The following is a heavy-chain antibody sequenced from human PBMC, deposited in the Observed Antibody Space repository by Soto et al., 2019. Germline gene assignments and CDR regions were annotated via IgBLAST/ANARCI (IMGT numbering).Heavy chain of an antibody. Sequence: QITLKESGPTLVNHTQTLTLTCTFSGFSLSSSGVGVGWVRQPPGRALEWLALIYWDDDKRYRPSLKSRLTITKDTSKNQVVLTMTNIDPEDTATYYCAQTIVATGHAFNDWGQGTMVAVSS. V-gene: IGHV2-5*02. CDR2: IYWDDDK. CDR3: AQTIVATGHAFND. J-gene: IGHJ3*01. CDR1: GFSLSSSGVG. D-gene: IGHD5-12*01.